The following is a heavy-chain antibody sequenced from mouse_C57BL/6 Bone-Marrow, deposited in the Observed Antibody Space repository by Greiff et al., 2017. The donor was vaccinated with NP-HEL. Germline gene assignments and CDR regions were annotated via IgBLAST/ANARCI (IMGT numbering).Heavy chain of an antibody. CDR2: IYPSDSET. V-gene: IGHV1-61*01. Sequence: QVQLQQPGAELVRPGSSVKLSCKASGYTFTSYWMDWVKQRPGQGLEWIGNIYPSDSETHYNPKFKDKATLTVDKSSSTAYMQLSSLTSEGSAVYYCARRYYGLFDYWGPGTPLTVSS. J-gene: IGHJ2*01. CDR1: GYTFTSYW. CDR3: ARRYYGLFDY. D-gene: IGHD1-1*01.